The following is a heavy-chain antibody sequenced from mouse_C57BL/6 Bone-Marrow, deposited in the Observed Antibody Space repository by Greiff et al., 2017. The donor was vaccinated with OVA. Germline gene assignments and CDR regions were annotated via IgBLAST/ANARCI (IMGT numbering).Heavy chain of an antibody. V-gene: IGHV5-15*01. J-gene: IGHJ1*03. CDR3: ARREGLRLWYFDV. CDR1: GFTFSDYG. CDR2: ISNLAYSI. Sequence: EVQGVESGGGLVQPGGSLKLSCAASGFTFSDYGMARVRQAPRKGPEWVAFISNLAYSIYYADTVTGRFTISRENAKNTLYLEMSSLRSEDTAMYYCARREGLRLWYFDVWGTGTTVTVSS. D-gene: IGHD2-4*01.